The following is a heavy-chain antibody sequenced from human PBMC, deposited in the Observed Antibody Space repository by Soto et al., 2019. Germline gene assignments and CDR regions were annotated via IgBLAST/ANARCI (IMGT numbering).Heavy chain of an antibody. J-gene: IGHJ6*02. CDR3: ARDRQRGKAGMDV. CDR1: GGSISSYY. V-gene: IGHV4-59*01. CDR2: IYYSGST. Sequence: SETLSLTCTVSGGSISSYYWSWIRQPPGKGLEWIGYIYYSGSTNYNPSLKSRVTISVDTSKNQFPLKLSSVTAADTAVYYCARDRQRGKAGMDVWGQGTTVTVSS. D-gene: IGHD3-10*01.